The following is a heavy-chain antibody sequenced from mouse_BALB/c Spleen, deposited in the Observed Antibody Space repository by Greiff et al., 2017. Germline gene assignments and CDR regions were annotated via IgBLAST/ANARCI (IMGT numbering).Heavy chain of an antibody. CDR2: ISNGGGST. V-gene: IGHV5-12-2*01. CDR3: ARGDYGNYD. J-gene: IGHJ3*01. CDR1: GFTFSSYT. Sequence: EVKVVESGGGLVQPGGSLKLSCAASGFTFSSYTMSWVRQTPEKRLEWVAYISNGGGSTYYPDTVKGRFTISRDNAKNTLYLQMSSLKSEDTAMYYCARGDYGNYDWGQGTLVTVSA. D-gene: IGHD2-1*01.